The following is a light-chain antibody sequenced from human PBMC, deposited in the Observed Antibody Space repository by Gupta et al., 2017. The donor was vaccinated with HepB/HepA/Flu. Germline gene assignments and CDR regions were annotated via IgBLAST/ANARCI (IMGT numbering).Light chain of an antibody. Sequence: EIVMTDSVATLSVSLWERATLSCRASQSVSSSLVWYQQKPGQAPRLLIYCASTRVTGIPARFSGSGSGTEFTLTISSLQYEDFAVYYCQQYNNWPLWTFGQGTKVEIK. CDR2: CAS. J-gene: IGKJ1*01. CDR1: QSVSSS. CDR3: QQYNNWPLWT. V-gene: IGKV3-15*01.